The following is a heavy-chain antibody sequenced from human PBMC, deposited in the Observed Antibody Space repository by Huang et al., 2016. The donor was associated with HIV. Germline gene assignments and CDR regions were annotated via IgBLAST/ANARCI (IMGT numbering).Heavy chain of an antibody. CDR3: AKESRWFSDFDQ. V-gene: IGHV3-30*18. Sequence: QVQLVESGGGVVQPGPSLRLSCAASGFIFSNFGMDWVRQAPGKGLEWVAVSSYDGRSDRYSDSVKGRFTISRDNDKNTLSLEMNRLRHDDTAVYYCAKESRWFSDFDQWGQGTLVTVSS. CDR2: SSYDGRSD. J-gene: IGHJ5*02. D-gene: IGHD2-15*01. CDR1: GFIFSNFG.